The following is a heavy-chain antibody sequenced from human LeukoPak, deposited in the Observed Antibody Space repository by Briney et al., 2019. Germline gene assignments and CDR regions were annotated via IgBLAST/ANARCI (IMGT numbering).Heavy chain of an antibody. D-gene: IGHD2-2*01. Sequence: SETLSLTCTVSGGSISSYYWSWIRQPPGKGLEWIGYIYYSGSTNYNPSLKSRATISVDTSKNQFSLKLSSVTAADTAVYYCARGSTSVRGYYYYGMDVWGKGTTVTVSS. CDR2: IYYSGST. V-gene: IGHV4-59*01. CDR1: GGSISSYY. J-gene: IGHJ6*04. CDR3: ARGSTSVRGYYYYGMDV.